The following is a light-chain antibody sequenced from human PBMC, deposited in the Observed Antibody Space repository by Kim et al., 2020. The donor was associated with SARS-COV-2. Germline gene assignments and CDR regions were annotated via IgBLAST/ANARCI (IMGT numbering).Light chain of an antibody. V-gene: IGLV3-1*01. CDR3: QAWDSSTAV. J-gene: IGLJ3*02. Sequence: VSPGHTARITCSGDKLGDKYACWYQQKPGQSPVLVIYQDSKRPSGIPERFSGSNSGNTATLTISGTQAMDEADDYCQAWDSSTAVFGGGTQLTVL. CDR2: QDS. CDR1: KLGDKY.